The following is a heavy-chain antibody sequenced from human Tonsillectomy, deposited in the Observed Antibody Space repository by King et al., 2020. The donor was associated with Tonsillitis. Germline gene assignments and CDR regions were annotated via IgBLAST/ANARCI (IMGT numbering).Heavy chain of an antibody. CDR1: GYTFTSYD. V-gene: IGHV1-8*01. CDR3: ASPSSGSSSGWRSNYYYVMDV. D-gene: IGHD6-19*01. CDR2: MNTNSGNT. Sequence: VQLVESGAEVKKPGASVKVSCKASGYTFTSYDINWVRQATGQGLEWMGWMNTNSGNTGYAQKFQGRVTMTRNTSISTAYMELSSLRSEDTAVYYCASPSSGSSSGWRSNYYYVMDVWGQGTTLTV. J-gene: IGHJ6*02.